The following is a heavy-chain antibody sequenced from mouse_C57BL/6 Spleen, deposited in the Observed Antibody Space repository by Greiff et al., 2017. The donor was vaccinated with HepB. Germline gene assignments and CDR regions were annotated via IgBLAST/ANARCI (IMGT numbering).Heavy chain of an antibody. V-gene: IGHV7-3*01. J-gene: IGHJ3*01. CDR1: GFTFTDYY. D-gene: IGHD1-1*02. CDR2: IRNNANGYTT. Sequence: EVKVIESGGGLVQPGGSLSLSCAASGFTFTDYYMSWVRQPPGKALEWLGFIRNNANGYTTEYSASVKGRFTISRDNSQSSLYRQMNALRADDSATYYCARYIGGSFAYWGQGTLVTVSA. CDR3: ARYIGGSFAY.